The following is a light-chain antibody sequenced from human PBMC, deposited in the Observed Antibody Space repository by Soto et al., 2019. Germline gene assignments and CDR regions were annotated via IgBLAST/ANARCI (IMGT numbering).Light chain of an antibody. CDR2: DVS. J-gene: IGLJ2*01. CDR3: SSYTSSSTPVV. Sequence: QSALTQPASVSGSPGQSITISCTGTSSDVGGYNYVSWYQQHPGKAPKLMIYDVSNRPSGVSNLFSGSKSGNTASLTISGLQAEDEADYYCSSYTSSSTPVVFGAGTKLTVL. CDR1: SSDVGGYNY. V-gene: IGLV2-14*01.